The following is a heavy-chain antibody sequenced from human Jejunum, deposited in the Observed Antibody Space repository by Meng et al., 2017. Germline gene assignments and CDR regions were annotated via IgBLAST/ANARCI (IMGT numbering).Heavy chain of an antibody. CDR2: IDNSGST. D-gene: IGHD6-19*01. Sequence: QVHMRELPPELLLPSETLPLRSTVSGVSFNIRTYYWSWIRQPPGKGLECIAYIDNSGSTNYNPSLKSRVIISVDTSKNQFYLQMSSLTAADTAVYYCARAAAGTGFGYFDLWGRGTLVTVSS. CDR3: ARAAAGTGFGYFDL. CDR1: GVSFNIRTYY. J-gene: IGHJ2*01. V-gene: IGHV4-61*01.